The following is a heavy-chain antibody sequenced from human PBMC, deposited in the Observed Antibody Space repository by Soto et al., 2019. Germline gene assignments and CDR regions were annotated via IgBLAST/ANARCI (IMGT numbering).Heavy chain of an antibody. J-gene: IGHJ4*02. Sequence: VQLVQSGAEVKKPGESLRISCKGSGGTFSNYAINWVRQAPGQGLEWMGGIIPLFGTANYAQKFQGRVTITADESTSTAYLDLSSLRSEDTAVYYCARPVEMATISRSYLFYWGQGTLVTVSS. CDR1: GGTFSNYA. CDR3: ARPVEMATISRSYLFY. D-gene: IGHD5-12*01. CDR2: IIPLFGTA. V-gene: IGHV1-69*01.